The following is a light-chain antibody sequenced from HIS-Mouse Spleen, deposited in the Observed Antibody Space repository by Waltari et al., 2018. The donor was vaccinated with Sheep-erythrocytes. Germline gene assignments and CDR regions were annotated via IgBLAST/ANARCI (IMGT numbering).Light chain of an antibody. CDR1: SSDVGGYTY. J-gene: IGLJ3*02. Sequence: QSALTQPRSVSGSPGQSVPISCTGTSSDVGGYTYVPWYQQHPGKAPKLMIYDVSKRPSGVPDRFSGSKSGNTASLTISGLQAEDEADYYCCSYAGSSTPWVFGGGTKLTVL. V-gene: IGLV2-11*01. CDR2: DVS. CDR3: CSYAGSSTPWV.